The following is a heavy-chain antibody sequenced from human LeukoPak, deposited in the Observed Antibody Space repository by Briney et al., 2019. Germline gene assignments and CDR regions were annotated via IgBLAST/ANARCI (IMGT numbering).Heavy chain of an antibody. CDR1: GGSFSGYY. Sequence: PSETLSLTCAVYGGSFSGYYWSWIRQPPGKGLEWIGEINHSGSTNYNPSLKSRVTISVDTSKNQFSLKLSSVTAADTAVYYCARVLRYQRYFDRWNWFDPWGQGTLVTVSS. CDR2: INHSGST. D-gene: IGHD3-9*01. J-gene: IGHJ5*02. V-gene: IGHV4-34*01. CDR3: ARVLRYQRYFDRWNWFDP.